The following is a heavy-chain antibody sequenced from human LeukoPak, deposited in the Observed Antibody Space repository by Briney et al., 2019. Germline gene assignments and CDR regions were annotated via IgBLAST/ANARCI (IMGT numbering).Heavy chain of an antibody. Sequence: ASVKVSCKASGYTFTSYYMHWVRQAPGQGLEWMGIINPSGGSTTYTQKFQGRVTMTRDMSTRTVYMELSSLRAEDTAVYHCARARRGYADYYYSYYMDVWGKGTTVTVSS. CDR1: GYTFTSYY. CDR3: ARARRGYADYYYSYYMDV. D-gene: IGHD3-3*01. CDR2: INPSGGST. V-gene: IGHV1-46*01. J-gene: IGHJ6*03.